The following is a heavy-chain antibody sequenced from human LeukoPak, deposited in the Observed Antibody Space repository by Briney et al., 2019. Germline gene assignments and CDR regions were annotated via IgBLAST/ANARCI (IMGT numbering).Heavy chain of an antibody. D-gene: IGHD5-18*01. V-gene: IGHV3-23*01. Sequence: GGSLRLSCAASGFTFSTYGVYWVRQAPGKGLEWVSSNSGGSSYYADSVKGRFTISRDNSKNTLYLQMNSLRAEDTAVYYCAKDRPFNSYEDYWGQGTLVTVSS. CDR1: GFTFSTYG. CDR3: AKDRPFNSYEDY. J-gene: IGHJ4*02. CDR2: NSGGSS.